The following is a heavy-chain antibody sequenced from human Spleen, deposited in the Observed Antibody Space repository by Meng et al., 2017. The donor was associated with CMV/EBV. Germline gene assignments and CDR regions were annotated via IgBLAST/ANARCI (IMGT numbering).Heavy chain of an antibody. CDR1: NVSLTGYY. CDR3: ARTIRASSSGWFDP. CDR2: INHRAAT. D-gene: IGHD6-6*01. J-gene: IGHJ5*02. Sequence: CVVYNVSLTGYYWSWIRQPPGKGLEWIGEINHRAATNYNPSLTGRVTMSVDTSTNHFPLRLSSVTAADAAVYYCARTIRASSSGWFDPWGQGTLVTVSS. V-gene: IGHV4-34*01.